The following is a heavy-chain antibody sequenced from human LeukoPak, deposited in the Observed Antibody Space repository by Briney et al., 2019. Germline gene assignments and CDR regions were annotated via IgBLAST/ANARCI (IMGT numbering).Heavy chain of an antibody. J-gene: IGHJ4*02. CDR3: AKVVQYSSGWSPFDY. CDR2: ISYDGSNK. Sequence: GGSLRLSCAASGFTFSSYGLHWVRQAPGKGLEWVAVISYDGSNKYYADSVKGRFTISRDNSKNTLYLQMNSLRAEDTAVYYCAKVVQYSSGWSPFDYWGQGTLVTVSS. V-gene: IGHV3-30*18. CDR1: GFTFSSYG. D-gene: IGHD6-19*01.